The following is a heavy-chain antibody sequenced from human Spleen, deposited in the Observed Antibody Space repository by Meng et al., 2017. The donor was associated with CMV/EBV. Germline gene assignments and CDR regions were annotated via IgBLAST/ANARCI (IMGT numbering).Heavy chain of an antibody. V-gene: IGHV3-53*05. CDR2: IYSGGST. J-gene: IGHJ4*02. CDR3: ARAGAYGGNSGSPFDY. D-gene: IGHD4-23*01. CDR1: GFTVSSNY. Sequence: GGSLRLSCAASGFTVSSNYMSWVRQAPGKGLEWVSVIYSGGSTYYADSVKGRFTISRDNSKNTLYLQMNSLRAEDTAVYYCARAGAYGGNSGSPFDYWGQGTLVTVSS.